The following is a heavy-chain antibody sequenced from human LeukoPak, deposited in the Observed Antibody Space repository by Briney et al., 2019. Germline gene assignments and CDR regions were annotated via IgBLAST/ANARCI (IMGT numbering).Heavy chain of an antibody. J-gene: IGHJ4*02. CDR2: IYHSGST. CDR1: GGSISSGGYY. CDR3: ASGHGEQQLVLDY. V-gene: IGHV4-30-2*01. Sequence: PSETLSLTCTVSGGSISSGGYYWSWIRQPPGKGLEWIGYIYHSGSTYYNPSLKSRVTISVDRSKNQFSLKLSSVTAADTAVYYCASGHGEQQLVLDYWGQGTLVTVSS. D-gene: IGHD6-13*01.